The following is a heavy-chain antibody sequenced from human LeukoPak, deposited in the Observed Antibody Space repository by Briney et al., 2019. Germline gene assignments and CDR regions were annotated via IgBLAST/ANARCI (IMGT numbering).Heavy chain of an antibody. CDR2: ISDSGGST. V-gene: IGHV3-23*01. CDR1: GITLTNYG. D-gene: IGHD3-10*01. J-gene: IGHJ4*02. CDR3: AKRGVVIRIILVGFHKEAYYFDS. Sequence: GGSLRLSCAVSGITLTNYGMNWVRQAPGKGLEWVAGISDSGGSTNYADSVKGRFTISRDNPKNTLYLQMNSLRAEDTAVYFCAKRGVVIRIILVGFHKEAYYFDSWGQGALVTVSS.